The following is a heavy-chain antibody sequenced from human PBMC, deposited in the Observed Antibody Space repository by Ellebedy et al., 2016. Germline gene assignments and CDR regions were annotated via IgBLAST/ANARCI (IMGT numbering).Heavy chain of an antibody. Sequence: ASVKVSCXASGYTFTSYGISWVRQAPGQGLEWMGWISAYNGNTNYAQKLQGRVTMTTDTSTSTAYMELRSLRSDDTAVYYCARVELEMATLYYYYMDVWGKGTTVTVSS. V-gene: IGHV1-18*01. J-gene: IGHJ6*03. CDR3: ARVELEMATLYYYYMDV. CDR1: GYTFTSYG. CDR2: ISAYNGNT. D-gene: IGHD5-24*01.